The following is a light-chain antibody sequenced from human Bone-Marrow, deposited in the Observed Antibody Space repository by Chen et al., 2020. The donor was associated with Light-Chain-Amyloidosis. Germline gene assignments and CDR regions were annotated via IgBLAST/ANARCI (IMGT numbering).Light chain of an antibody. CDR3: QQSYSSPLT. CDR2: AAS. Sequence: DSQLTQFPFYLSASVGDRVTITCRASQTVSRYLNWYQQKPGKAPRLLIYAASNLQSGVPSRFSGSGSGTDFTLTISSLQLEDFATYYCQQSYSSPLTFGGGTRVEIK. J-gene: IGKJ4*01. V-gene: IGKV1-39*01. CDR1: QTVSRY.